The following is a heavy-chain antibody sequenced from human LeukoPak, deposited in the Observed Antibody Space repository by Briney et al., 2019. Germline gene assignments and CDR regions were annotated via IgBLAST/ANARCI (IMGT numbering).Heavy chain of an antibody. Sequence: GGSLRLSCAVSGFPFSFYEMNWVRQAPGKGLEWVSNIGSSGTTIYYADSVKGRFSISRDNAKSSLYLQMSSLRVGDTAVYYCALLAVASDFDYWGQGALVTVSS. CDR3: ALLAVASDFDY. V-gene: IGHV3-48*03. J-gene: IGHJ4*02. CDR1: GFPFSFYE. D-gene: IGHD6-19*01. CDR2: IGSSGTTI.